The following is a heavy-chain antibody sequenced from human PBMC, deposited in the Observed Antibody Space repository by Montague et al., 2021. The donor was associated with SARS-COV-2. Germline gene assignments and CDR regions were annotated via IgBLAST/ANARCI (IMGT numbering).Heavy chain of an antibody. Sequence: SETLSLTCSVSGDSISRYYWSWIRQFDGKGLEWIGRIYTGGYANYNPALQSRVSMSVDTSKSQVSLNVTSVTAADTAVYYCARAIWHLDVWGRGILVTVSS. J-gene: IGHJ2*01. CDR3: ARAIWHLDV. CDR1: GDSISRYY. V-gene: IGHV4-4*07. CDR2: IYTGGYA.